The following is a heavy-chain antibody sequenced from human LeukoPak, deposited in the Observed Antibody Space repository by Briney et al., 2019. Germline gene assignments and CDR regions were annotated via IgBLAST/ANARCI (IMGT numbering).Heavy chain of an antibody. Sequence: GGSLRLSCAASGFALRSYTVTWVRQAPGKGLEWVSSISSTSAYIYYAESVKGRFSISRDNSKSTVYLQMNSLTPEDTALYYCARDYGSGTYIGGGYWGQGTLVSVSS. D-gene: IGHD3-10*01. V-gene: IGHV3-21*01. CDR2: ISSTSAYI. CDR1: GFALRSYT. CDR3: ARDYGSGTYIGGGY. J-gene: IGHJ4*02.